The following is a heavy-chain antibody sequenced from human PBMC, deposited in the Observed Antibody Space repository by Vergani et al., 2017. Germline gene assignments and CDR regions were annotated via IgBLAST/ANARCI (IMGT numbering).Heavy chain of an antibody. D-gene: IGHD3-22*01. CDR2: IGGSGTTK. CDR1: GFIFSDYS. Sequence: EVQLVESGGRLVQPGGSLRLSCVGSGFIFSDYSMKWVRQAPGKGLEWLSYIGGSGTTKYYAKSVRGRFLISRDNDKNSLFLEMNNLRAEDTAVYYCARDATNTYYYDSSGYYLDYWGQGTLVTVSS. J-gene: IGHJ4*02. CDR3: ARDATNTYYYDSSGYYLDY. V-gene: IGHV3-48*01.